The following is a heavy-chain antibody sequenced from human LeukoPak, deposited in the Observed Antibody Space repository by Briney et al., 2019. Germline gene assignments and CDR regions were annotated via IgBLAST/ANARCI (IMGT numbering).Heavy chain of an antibody. J-gene: IGHJ4*02. Sequence: GGSLRLSCAASGFTFSSYAIHWVRQGPGKGLEWVAVISFDGNSKYYADSVKGRFTISRDNSKSTLSLQMNSLRPEDTAVYYCARDRGVATMDYWGQGTLVTVSS. D-gene: IGHD5-12*01. V-gene: IGHV3-30*14. CDR3: ARDRGVATMDY. CDR1: GFTFSSYA. CDR2: ISFDGNSK.